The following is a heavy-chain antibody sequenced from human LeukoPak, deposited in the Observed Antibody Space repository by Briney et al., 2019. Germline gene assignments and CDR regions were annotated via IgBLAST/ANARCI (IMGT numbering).Heavy chain of an antibody. CDR1: GYTLTELS. Sequence: ASVKVSCKVSGYTLTELSMHWVRQAPGKGLEWMGGFDPEDGETIYAQKFQGRVTMTEDTSTDTAYMELSSLRSEDTAVYYCARGAWFGESHAFDIWGQGTMVTVSS. D-gene: IGHD3-10*01. CDR3: ARGAWFGESHAFDI. J-gene: IGHJ3*02. CDR2: FDPEDGET. V-gene: IGHV1-24*01.